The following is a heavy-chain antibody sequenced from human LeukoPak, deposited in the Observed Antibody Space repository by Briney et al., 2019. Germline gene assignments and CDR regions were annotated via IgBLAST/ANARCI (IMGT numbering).Heavy chain of an antibody. CDR3: ARDRGARGRGLA. J-gene: IGHJ5*02. V-gene: IGHV3-21*01. CDR1: GFTFSSYS. D-gene: IGHD3-10*01. CDR2: IGPSSGDI. Sequence: GESLRLPCAASGFTFSSYSMGWVRQAPGTGLEWVSSIGPSSGDIYYADSVKGRFTISRDNDKNSLYLQMNSLRAEDTAVYYCARDRGARGRGLAWGQGTQVTVSS.